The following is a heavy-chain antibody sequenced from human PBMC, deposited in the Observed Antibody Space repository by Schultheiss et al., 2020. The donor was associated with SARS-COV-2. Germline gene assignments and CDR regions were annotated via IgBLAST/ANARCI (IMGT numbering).Heavy chain of an antibody. CDR1: GFTFSSYA. CDR2: ISGSGGST. V-gene: IGHV3-23*01. D-gene: IGHD2-2*01. CDR3: AKGSVVVPAAPGLGDY. J-gene: IGHJ4*02. Sequence: GGSLRLSCAASGFTFSSYAMSWVRQAPGKGLEWVSAISGSGGSTYYADSVKGRFTISRDNSKNTLYLQMNSLRAEDTAVYYCAKGSVVVPAAPGLGDYWGQGTLVTVS.